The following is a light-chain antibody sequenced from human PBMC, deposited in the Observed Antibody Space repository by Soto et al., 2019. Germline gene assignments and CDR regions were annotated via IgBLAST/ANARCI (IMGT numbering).Light chain of an antibody. V-gene: IGKV3-20*01. CDR3: QQYGSSPRLT. CDR2: GAS. CDR1: QSVSSSY. J-gene: IGKJ4*01. Sequence: EIVLTQSPGTLSLSAGERATLSCRASQSVSSSYLAWYQQKPGQAPRLLIYGASSRATGIPDRFSGSGSGTDFTLTISRPEPEDFAVYYCQQYGSSPRLTFGGGTKVDIK.